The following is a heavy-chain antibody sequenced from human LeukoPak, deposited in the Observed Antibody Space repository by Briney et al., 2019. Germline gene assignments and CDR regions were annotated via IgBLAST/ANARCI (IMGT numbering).Heavy chain of an antibody. Sequence: PSETLSLTCAVSGYSISSGYYWGWIRQPPGKGLEWIGSIYHSGSTYYNPSLKSRVTISVDTSKNQFSLKLSSVTAADTAVYYCAREGLCSGGSCTFDHWGQGTLVTVSS. CDR3: AREGLCSGGSCTFDH. CDR2: IYHSGST. V-gene: IGHV4-38-2*02. D-gene: IGHD2-15*01. CDR1: GYSISSGYY. J-gene: IGHJ4*02.